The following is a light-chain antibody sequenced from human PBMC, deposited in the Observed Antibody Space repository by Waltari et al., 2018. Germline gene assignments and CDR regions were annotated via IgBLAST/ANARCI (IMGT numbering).Light chain of an antibody. Sequence: DIQMTQSPSTLSASLGDRVTITCRASQNIRSRLAWYQQRPGKVPNLLISDASNLQSGVSSRFSGSGSGTEFPLTIGSLQPDDFATYYCQHYGTFGQGTKVEIK. J-gene: IGKJ1*01. V-gene: IGKV1-5*03. CDR3: QHYGT. CDR1: QNIRSR. CDR2: DAS.